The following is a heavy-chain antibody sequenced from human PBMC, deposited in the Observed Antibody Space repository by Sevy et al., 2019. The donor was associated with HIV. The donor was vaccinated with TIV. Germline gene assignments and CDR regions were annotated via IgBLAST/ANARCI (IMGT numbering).Heavy chain of an antibody. J-gene: IGHJ3*02. Sequence: GGSLRLSCAASGFTFSRYDMHWVRQATGKGLEWVSSIGTAGDTYYPGAGKGGFTISRENAKKSLYLQMTSLRAGDTAVYYCARGTRYSGSYYLGDDAFDIWGQGTMVTVSS. CDR1: GFTFSRYD. D-gene: IGHD1-26*01. V-gene: IGHV3-13*01. CDR2: IGTAGDT. CDR3: ARGTRYSGSYYLGDDAFDI.